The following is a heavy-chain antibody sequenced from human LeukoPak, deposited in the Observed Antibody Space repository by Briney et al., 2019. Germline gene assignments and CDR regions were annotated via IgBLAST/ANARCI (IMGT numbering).Heavy chain of an antibody. J-gene: IGHJ6*04. V-gene: IGHV4-59*01. D-gene: IGHD3-10*01. CDR2: IYYSGST. CDR3: ARAGQYGSGSYYSIYYDMDV. CDR1: GFSISSYY. Sequence: SETLSLTCTASGFSISSYYWSWIRQPPGKGLEWIGDIYYSGSTNYNPSLKSRVTISVDTSKNQFSLKLSSVTAADTAVYYCARAGQYGSGSYYSIYYDMDVWGKGTTVTVSS.